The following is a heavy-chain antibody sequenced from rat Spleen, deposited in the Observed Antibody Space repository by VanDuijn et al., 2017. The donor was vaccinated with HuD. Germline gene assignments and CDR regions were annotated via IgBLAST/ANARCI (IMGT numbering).Heavy chain of an antibody. CDR1: GFTFSDYA. J-gene: IGHJ2*01. CDR2: IIYDGSST. Sequence: EVQLVESGGGLVQPGNSLKLSCAASGFTFSDYAMAWVRQAPKKGLEWVATIIYDGSSTYYRDSVKGRFTVSRDNAKTTLYLQMDSLRSEDTATYFCAREAGLPFHYFDYWGQGVMVTVSS. D-gene: IGHD1-4*01. V-gene: IGHV5-17*01. CDR3: AREAGLPFHYFDY.